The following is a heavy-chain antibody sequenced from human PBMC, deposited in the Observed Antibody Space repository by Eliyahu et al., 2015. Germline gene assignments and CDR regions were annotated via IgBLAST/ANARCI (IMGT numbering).Heavy chain of an antibody. D-gene: IGHD6-6*01. CDR2: INHSGST. CDR1: GGSFSGYY. CDR3: ARGRVKFSSSSRGFDP. Sequence: QVQLQQWGAGLLKPSETLSLTCAVXGGSFSGYYWSWIRQPPGKGLEWIGEINHSGSTNYNPSLKSRVTISVDTSKNQFSLKLSSVTAADTAVYYCARGRVKFSSSSRGFDPWGQGTLVTVSS. J-gene: IGHJ5*02. V-gene: IGHV4-34*01.